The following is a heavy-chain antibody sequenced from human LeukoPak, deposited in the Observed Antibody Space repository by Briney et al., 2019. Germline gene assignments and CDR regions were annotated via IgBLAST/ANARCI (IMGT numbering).Heavy chain of an antibody. CDR3: ARVGRYCSGGSCFTRYYFDY. CDR1: GYSISSGCY. V-gene: IGHV4-38-2*01. Sequence: SETLSLTCAVSGYSISSGCYWGWIRPPPGKGLEWIGNIYHSGSTYYNPSLKSRVTISVDTSKNQFSLKLSSVTAADTAVYYCARVGRYCSGGSCFTRYYFDYWGQGTLVTVSS. D-gene: IGHD2-15*01. J-gene: IGHJ4*02. CDR2: IYHSGST.